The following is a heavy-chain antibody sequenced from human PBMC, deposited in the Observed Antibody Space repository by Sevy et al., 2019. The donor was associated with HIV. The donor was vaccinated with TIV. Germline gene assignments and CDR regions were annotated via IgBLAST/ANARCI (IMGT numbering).Heavy chain of an antibody. J-gene: IGHJ4*02. D-gene: IGHD6-19*01. CDR3: ARDLYSSGWHFDY. CDR2: IKQDGSEK. Sequence: GGSLGLSCAASGFTFSSYWMSWVRQAPGKGLEWVANIKQDGSEKYYVDSVKGRFTISRDNAKNSLYLQMNSLRAEDTAVYYCARDLYSSGWHFDYWGQGTLVTVSS. V-gene: IGHV3-7*01. CDR1: GFTFSSYW.